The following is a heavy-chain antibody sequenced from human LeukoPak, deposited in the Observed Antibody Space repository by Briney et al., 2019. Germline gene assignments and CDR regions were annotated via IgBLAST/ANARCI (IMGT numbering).Heavy chain of an antibody. CDR3: XXXXXTTCSGAYCYPFDY. CDR1: GFTFSSYT. CDR2: ISSSSSYI. Sequence: PGGSLRLSCAASGFTFSSYTMNWVRRAPGKGLEWVSSISSSSSYIYYADSVKGRFTISRDSSKNTLYLQMKSLRAGDAAVYYXXXXXXTTCSGAYCYPFDYWSQGTLVTVSS. J-gene: IGHJ4*02. V-gene: IGHV3-21*04. D-gene: IGHD2-15*01.